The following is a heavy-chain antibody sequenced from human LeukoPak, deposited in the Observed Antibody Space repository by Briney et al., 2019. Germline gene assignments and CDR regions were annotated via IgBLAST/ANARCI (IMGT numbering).Heavy chain of an antibody. CDR2: ISSSSSYI. CDR1: GFTFSSYS. D-gene: IGHD5-12*01. V-gene: IGHV3-21*01. Sequence: PGGSLRLSCAASGFTFSSYSMNWVRQAPGKGLEWVSSISSSSSYIYYADSVKGRFTISRDNAKNSLYLQMNSLRAEDTAVYYCARDSSRRGYSGYDWPYWGQGTLVTVSS. J-gene: IGHJ4*02. CDR3: ARDSSRRGYSGYDWPY.